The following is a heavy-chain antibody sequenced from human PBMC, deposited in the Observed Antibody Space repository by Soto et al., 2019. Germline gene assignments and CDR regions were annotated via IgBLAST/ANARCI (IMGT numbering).Heavy chain of an antibody. D-gene: IGHD4-17*01. CDR3: AREVRAGYGGYGIDV. V-gene: IGHV3-73*01. Sequence: LRLSCAASGFTFSGSAMHGVRQASGKVLEWVGRIRSKANSYATAYAASVKGRFTISRDDSKNTLYLQMNSLRAEDTAVYYCAREVRAGYGGYGIDVWGQGTTVTVSS. J-gene: IGHJ6*02. CDR1: GFTFSGSA. CDR2: IRSKANSYAT.